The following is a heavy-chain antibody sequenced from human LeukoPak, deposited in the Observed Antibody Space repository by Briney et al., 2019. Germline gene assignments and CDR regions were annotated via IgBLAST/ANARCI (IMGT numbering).Heavy chain of an antibody. CDR2: ISGSGGST. D-gene: IGHD6-19*01. Sequence: PGGSLRLSCAASGFTFSSYAVSWVRQAPGKGLEWVSAISGSGGSTYYADSVKGRFTISRDNSKNTLSLQMNSQRAEDTAVYYCAKEKYSSGFFDYWGQGTLVTVSS. CDR1: GFTFSSYA. J-gene: IGHJ4*02. CDR3: AKEKYSSGFFDY. V-gene: IGHV3-23*01.